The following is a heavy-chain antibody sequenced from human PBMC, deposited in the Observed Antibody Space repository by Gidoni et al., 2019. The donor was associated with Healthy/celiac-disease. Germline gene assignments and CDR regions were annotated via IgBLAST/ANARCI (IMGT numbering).Heavy chain of an antibody. D-gene: IGHD6-19*01. CDR2: ITPNSGGT. J-gene: IGHJ5*02. CDR1: GYTFTGYY. V-gene: IGHV1-2*02. Sequence: QVQLVQSGAEVKKPGASAKVSCKASGYTFTGYYMHRVRKAPGQGLEWMGWITPNSGGTNYAQKCQGRGTMTRDTSISTAYMELSRLGSDDTAVYYCARGSGYSSGWYACRGWFDPWGQGTLVTVSS. CDR3: ARGSGYSSGWYACRGWFDP.